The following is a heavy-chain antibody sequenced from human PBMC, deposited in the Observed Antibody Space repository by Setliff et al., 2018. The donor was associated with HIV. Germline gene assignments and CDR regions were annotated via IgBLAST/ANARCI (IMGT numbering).Heavy chain of an antibody. Sequence: PSETLSLTCTVSGGSISSHYWSWIRQPPGKGLEWIGHIYTSGSTNYNPSLKSRVTMSVGTSKNQFSLKLSSVTAADTAVYYCVRCYYNFWSGYPLDYMDVWGKGTTVTVSS. V-gene: IGHV4-4*08. CDR1: GGSISSHY. CDR3: VRCYYNFWSGYPLDYMDV. CDR2: IYTSGST. J-gene: IGHJ6*03. D-gene: IGHD3-3*01.